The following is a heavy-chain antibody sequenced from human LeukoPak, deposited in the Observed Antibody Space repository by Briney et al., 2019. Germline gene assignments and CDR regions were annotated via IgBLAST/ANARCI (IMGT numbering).Heavy chain of an antibody. CDR2: IYSSGST. Sequence: GGSLRLSCAGSGFIVSSSYTSWVRHAPGKGLEWVSAIYSSGSTDYADSVRGRFTIARDTSKNMVYLQMNSLTAEDTAIYYCARRTGAAPGEFFLHWGQGTLVTISS. CDR3: ARRTGAAPGEFFLH. V-gene: IGHV3-53*01. J-gene: IGHJ1*01. CDR1: GFIVSSSY. D-gene: IGHD6-19*01.